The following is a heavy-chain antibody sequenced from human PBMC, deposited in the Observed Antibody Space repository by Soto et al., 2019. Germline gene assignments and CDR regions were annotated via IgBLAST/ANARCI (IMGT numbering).Heavy chain of an antibody. CDR1: GHSFNKYW. V-gene: IGHV5-51*01. J-gene: IGHJ6*02. D-gene: IGHD1-26*01. Sequence: GESLKISCKGSGHSFNKYWIAWVRQKPGKGLEWMGIIYPGDSDTRYSPSFQGQVTFSADKSITTAYLEWTSLKASDTATYYCVRQGVGATVDYYFGLDVWGQGTTVTVSS. CDR2: IYPGDSDT. CDR3: VRQGVGATVDYYFGLDV.